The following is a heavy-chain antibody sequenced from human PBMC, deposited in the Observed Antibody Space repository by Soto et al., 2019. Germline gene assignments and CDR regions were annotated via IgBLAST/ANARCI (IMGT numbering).Heavy chain of an antibody. J-gene: IGHJ5*02. V-gene: IGHV1-46*01. CDR1: GYTFISYY. D-gene: IGHD6-19*01. CDR2: INPSGGST. Sequence: QVQLVQSGAEVKKPGASVKVSCKASGYTFISYYMHWVRQAPGQGLEWMGIINPSGGSTSYAQKFAGRDKMIRERSTSTVYMELSSLRSEDTAVYYCARGISSRGWYAFDPWGQGTLVTVSS. CDR3: ARGISSRGWYAFDP.